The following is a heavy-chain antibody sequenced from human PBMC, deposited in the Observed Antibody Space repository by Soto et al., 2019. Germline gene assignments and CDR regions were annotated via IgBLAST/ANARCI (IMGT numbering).Heavy chain of an antibody. CDR1: DGFISSYY. J-gene: IGHJ4*02. Sequence: SETLSLTCTVCDGFISSYYWSLIRQPPGKGLEWIGYIYYSGSTNYNPSLKSRVTISVDTSKNQFSLKLSSVTAADTAVYYCARTPGGYSGYGQDYWGQGTLVTVS. D-gene: IGHD5-12*01. CDR2: IYYSGST. V-gene: IGHV4-59*01. CDR3: ARTPGGYSGYGQDY.